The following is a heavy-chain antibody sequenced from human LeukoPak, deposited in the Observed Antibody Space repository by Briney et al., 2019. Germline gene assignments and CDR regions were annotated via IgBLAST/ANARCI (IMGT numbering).Heavy chain of an antibody. CDR3: ARYGGFLDY. CDR2: ISYDGRNQ. D-gene: IGHD3-16*01. J-gene: IGHJ4*02. Sequence: QPGRSLRLSCAASGFTFSSYAMHWVRQAPGKGLEWVAVISYDGRNQYYADSVKGRFTVSRDNSKSTLYLQMNRLRGEDTAVYNCARYGGFLDYWGQGTLVTVSS. CDR1: GFTFSSYA. V-gene: IGHV3-30*04.